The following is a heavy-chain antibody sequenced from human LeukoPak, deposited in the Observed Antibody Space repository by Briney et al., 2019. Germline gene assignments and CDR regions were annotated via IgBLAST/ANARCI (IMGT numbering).Heavy chain of an antibody. D-gene: IGHD3-3*01. CDR2: IYYSGST. Sequence: SETLSLTCTVSGGSISSSSYYWSWIRQPPGKGLEWIGYIYYSGSTNYNPSLKSRVTISVDTSKNQFSLKLSSVTAADTAVYYCASTIFGGPLDIWGQGTMVTVSS. CDR1: GGSISSSSYY. J-gene: IGHJ3*02. CDR3: ASTIFGGPLDI. V-gene: IGHV4-61*01.